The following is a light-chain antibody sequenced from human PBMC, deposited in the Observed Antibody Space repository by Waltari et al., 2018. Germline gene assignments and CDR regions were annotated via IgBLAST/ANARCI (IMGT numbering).Light chain of an antibody. J-gene: IGLJ2*01. V-gene: IGLV2-14*03. CDR3: SSYTNTNTIV. CDR1: SNDVGVYNY. Sequence: QSALTQPASVSGSPGQSITISCTGTSNDVGVYNYVSWYQHLPDKAPKLIIYDVSRWPSGVSNRFSGSKSGNTASLTISGLQAEDEADYYCSSYTNTNTIVFGGGTKVTVL. CDR2: DVS.